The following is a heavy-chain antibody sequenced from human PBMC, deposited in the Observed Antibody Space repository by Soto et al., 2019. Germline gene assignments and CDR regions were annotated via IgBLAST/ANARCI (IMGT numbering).Heavy chain of an antibody. V-gene: IGHV5-51*01. J-gene: IGHJ5*02. CDR3: ARGGSYDSSGFLTWFDP. CDR1: GYSFSINC. D-gene: IGHD3-22*01. CDR2: IWPSDSDT. Sequence: GESLKISCNGSGYSFSINCIGLVLQEPGKGLEWMGIIWPSDSDTRYSPSFQGQVTISADKSISTAYLHWSSLKASDTAMYFCARGGSYDSSGFLTWFDPWGQGTRVTVSS.